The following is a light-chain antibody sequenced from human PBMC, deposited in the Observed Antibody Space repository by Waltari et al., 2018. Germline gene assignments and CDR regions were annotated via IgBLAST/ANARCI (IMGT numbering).Light chain of an antibody. CDR2: KAS. CDR3: QQYDNYWT. V-gene: IGKV1-5*03. CDR1: QSISNW. Sequence: DIQMTQSPSTLSASEGDRVTITCRASQSISNWLAWYQQKPGKAPKLLIYKASNLESGVPSRFSGSGSGTEFTLTISSLQPDDFATYYCQQYDNYWTFGQGTKVEI. J-gene: IGKJ1*01.